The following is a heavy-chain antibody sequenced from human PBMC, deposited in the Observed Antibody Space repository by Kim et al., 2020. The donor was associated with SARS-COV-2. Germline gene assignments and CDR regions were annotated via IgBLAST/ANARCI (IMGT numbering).Heavy chain of an antibody. CDR2: IDPSDSYT. D-gene: IGHD1-26*01. J-gene: IGHJ4*02. CDR3: ARGGGGSYPLDH. Sequence: GESLKISCKGSGYSFSMYWISWVCQMPGKGLEWMGRIDPSDSYTNYSPSSQGHVTISVDKSLTTAYLQWSSLTASDTAMYYCARGGGGSYPLDHWGQGTLVTVSS. V-gene: IGHV5-10-1*01. CDR1: GYSFSMYW.